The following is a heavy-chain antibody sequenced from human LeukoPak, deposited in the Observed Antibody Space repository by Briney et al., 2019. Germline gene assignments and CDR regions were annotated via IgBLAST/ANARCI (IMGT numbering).Heavy chain of an antibody. V-gene: IGHV3-74*01. CDR1: GFTFSNYW. Sequence: PGGSLRLSCAASGFTFSNYWMHWVRQDPGKGLVWVSFINPDGSTTNYADSVKGRFTISRDNAKNALYLQMNSLRAEDTAVYYCAKRVGATSPGYWGQGTLVTVSS. D-gene: IGHD1-26*01. CDR2: INPDGSTT. J-gene: IGHJ4*02. CDR3: AKRVGATSPGY.